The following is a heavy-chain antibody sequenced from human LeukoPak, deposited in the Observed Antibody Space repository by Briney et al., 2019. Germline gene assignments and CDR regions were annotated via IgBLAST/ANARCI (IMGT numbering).Heavy chain of an antibody. J-gene: IGHJ4*02. CDR3: ARQPGIAVADPFDF. V-gene: IGHV5-10-1*01. CDR2: IDPSDSYT. Sequence: GEPLKISCKGSGYTFTSYWISWVRQLPGKGLEWRGKIDPSDSYTLYSPSFQGHVTISGDKSISTVYLHWSSLQASDTAIYYCARQPGIAVADPFDFWGQGTLVTVSS. D-gene: IGHD6-19*01. CDR1: GYTFTSYW.